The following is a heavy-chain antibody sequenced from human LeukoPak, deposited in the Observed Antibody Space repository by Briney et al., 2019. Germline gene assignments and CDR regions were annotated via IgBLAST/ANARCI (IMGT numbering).Heavy chain of an antibody. Sequence: SVKVSCKASGGTFSSYAISWVRQAPGQGLEWMGGIIPIFGTANYAQKFQGRVTMTRNTSISTAYMELSSLRSEDTAVYYCASEGITSLFDYWGQGTLVTVSS. V-gene: IGHV1-69*05. J-gene: IGHJ4*02. D-gene: IGHD1-14*01. CDR1: GGTFSSYA. CDR3: ASEGITSLFDY. CDR2: IIPIFGTA.